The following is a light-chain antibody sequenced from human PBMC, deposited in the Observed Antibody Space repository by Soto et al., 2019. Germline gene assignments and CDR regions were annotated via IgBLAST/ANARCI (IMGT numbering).Light chain of an antibody. V-gene: IGLV3-21*04. CDR1: NIGSKS. Sequence: SYELTQPPSVSVAPGKTARITCGGNNIGSKSVHWYQQKPGQAPVLVIYYDSDRPSGIPERFSGSNSGNTATLTISRVGAGDEADYYCQVWDSSSDHAVFGGGTQLTVL. CDR3: QVWDSSSDHAV. CDR2: YDS. J-gene: IGLJ7*01.